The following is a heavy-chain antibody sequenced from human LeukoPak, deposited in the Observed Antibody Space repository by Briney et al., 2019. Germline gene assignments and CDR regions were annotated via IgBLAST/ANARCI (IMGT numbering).Heavy chain of an antibody. CDR2: ISSSGSIM. V-gene: IGHV3-48*03. CDR1: GFSFSSYE. CDR3: TSRYCTSTNCYSFDI. J-gene: IGHJ3*02. Sequence: GGSLRLSCAASGFSFSSYEMNWVRQAPGKGLEWVSYISSSGSIMYSADSVKGRFTISRDNAKNSLYLQMNSLRVEDTAVYYCTSRYCTSTNCYSFDIWGQGTMVTVSS. D-gene: IGHD2-2*01.